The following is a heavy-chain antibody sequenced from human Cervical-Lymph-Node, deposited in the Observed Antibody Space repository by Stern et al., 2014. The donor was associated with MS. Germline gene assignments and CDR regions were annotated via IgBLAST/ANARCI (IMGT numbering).Heavy chain of an antibody. J-gene: IGHJ4*02. CDR3: ARLRSWLGDY. Sequence: VQLVESGAEVKKPGSSVKVSCKVSGGTFSSNSISWVRQAPGQGLEWMGGFIPVFGTSNYAQKLQGRLSITADESASTAYMGLSGLTSDDTAVYCCARLRSWLGDYWGQGTLVTVSS. CDR1: GGTFSSNS. D-gene: IGHD3-10*01. V-gene: IGHV1-69*01. CDR2: FIPVFGTS.